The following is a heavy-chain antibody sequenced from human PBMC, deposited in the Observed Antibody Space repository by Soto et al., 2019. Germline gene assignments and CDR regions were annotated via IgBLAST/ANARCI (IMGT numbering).Heavy chain of an antibody. CDR1: GFTFSSYA. V-gene: IGHV3-23*01. CDR3: AKGLWIQLWSLYFDY. CDR2: ISGSGGST. J-gene: IGHJ4*02. D-gene: IGHD5-18*01. Sequence: GGSLRLSCAASGFTFSSYAMSWVRQAPGKGLEWVSAISGSGGSTYYADSVKGRFTISRDNSKNTLYLQMNSLRAEDTAVYYCAKGLWIQLWSLYFDYWGQGTLVTVSS.